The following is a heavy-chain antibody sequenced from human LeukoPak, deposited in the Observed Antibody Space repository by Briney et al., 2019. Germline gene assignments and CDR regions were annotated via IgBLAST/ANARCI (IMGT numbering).Heavy chain of an antibody. Sequence: SGASLRLSCAASGFTFSNYAMGWVRQAPGKGLEWVSAIVGSGGSTYYAGSVKGRFTISRDNPKNTLYLQMNSLRAEDTAVYYCAKWGDYDILTGYYDSDYWGQGTLVTVSS. CDR1: GFTFSNYA. J-gene: IGHJ4*02. D-gene: IGHD3-9*01. CDR2: IVGSGGST. CDR3: AKWGDYDILTGYYDSDY. V-gene: IGHV3-23*01.